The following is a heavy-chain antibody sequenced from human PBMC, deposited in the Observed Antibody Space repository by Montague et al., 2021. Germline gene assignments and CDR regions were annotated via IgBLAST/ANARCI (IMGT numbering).Heavy chain of an antibody. CDR2: IQDDGNYK. CDR1: GFSFSNYW. CDR3: VRDGHAYNFDY. J-gene: IGHJ4*02. Sequence: SLRLSCAASGFSFSNYWMHWVRQAPGKGLVWVSRIQDDGNYKNCADSVKGRFTISRDNAKNTLYLHMDSLRAGDTSIYYCVRDGHAYNFDYWGQGTLVTVSS. D-gene: IGHD5-24*01. V-gene: IGHV3-74*01.